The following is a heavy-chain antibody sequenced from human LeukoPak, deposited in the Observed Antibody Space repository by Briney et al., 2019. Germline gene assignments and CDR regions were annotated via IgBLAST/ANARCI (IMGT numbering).Heavy chain of an antibody. Sequence: ASVRVSCKASGYPFTTYDINWVRKATGQGLEWMGWMNPSSGYTGYSQKFQGRVTMTRNTSITTAYMELSSLRSDDTAVYYCARDRGYSSSTGYFDYWGQGTLVTVSS. D-gene: IGHD6-6*01. CDR2: MNPSSGYT. V-gene: IGHV1-8*01. J-gene: IGHJ4*02. CDR1: GYPFTTYD. CDR3: ARDRGYSSSTGYFDY.